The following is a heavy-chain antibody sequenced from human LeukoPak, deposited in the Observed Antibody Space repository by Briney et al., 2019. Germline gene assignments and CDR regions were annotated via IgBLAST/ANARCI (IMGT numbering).Heavy chain of an antibody. J-gene: IGHJ4*02. CDR3: ARHLNYYLDY. CDR2: IKQDGSEK. V-gene: IGHV3-7*01. Sequence: PGGSLRLSCVASGFTFDTYWMNWVRQAPGKGLEWVANIKQDGSEKSYVDSVKGRFTISRDNAKNTLYLQMNSLRAEDTAVYYCARHLNYYLDYWGQGTLVTVSS. CDR1: GFTFDTYW. D-gene: IGHD3-10*01.